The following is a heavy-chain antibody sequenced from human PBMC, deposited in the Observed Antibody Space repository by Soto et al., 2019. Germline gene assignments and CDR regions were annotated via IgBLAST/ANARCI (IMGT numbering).Heavy chain of an antibody. CDR2: ISWNSGNI. V-gene: IGHV3-9*01. CDR1: GFSFVDYA. D-gene: IGHD5-18*01. J-gene: IGHJ4*02. Sequence: GGSLRLSCPPSGFSFVDYAMHWVRQVLGKGLEWVSSISWNSGNIGYADSVKGRFTTSRDNAKNSLYLQMNSLRPEDTALYYCVRSKGGYSYGTPFDYWGQGT. CDR3: VRSKGGYSYGTPFDY.